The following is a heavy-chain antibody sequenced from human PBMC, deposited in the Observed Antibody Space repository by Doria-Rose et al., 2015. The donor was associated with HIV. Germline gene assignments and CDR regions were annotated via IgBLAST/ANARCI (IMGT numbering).Heavy chain of an antibody. V-gene: IGHV2-26*01. CDR3: ARIKSSRWYHKYYFDF. D-gene: IGHD6-13*01. J-gene: IGHJ4*02. Sequence: QITLKESGPVLVKPTETLTLTCTVSGVSLSSPGMGVSWICQPPGKALEWLAYIISDDERSYKTSLKSRLTISRVISKRQVVLTMTDMDPVDTATYYCARIKSSRWYHKYYFDFWGQGTLVIVSA. CDR1: GVSLSSPGMG. CDR2: IISDDER.